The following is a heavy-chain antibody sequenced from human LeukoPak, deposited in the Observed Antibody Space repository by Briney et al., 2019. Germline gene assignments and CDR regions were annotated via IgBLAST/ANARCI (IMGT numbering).Heavy chain of an antibody. CDR1: GFTFSSYS. CDR2: ISSSSSYI. CDR3: AKGDYYYYYMDV. J-gene: IGHJ6*03. Sequence: PGGSLRLSCAASGFTFSSYSMNWVRQAPGKGLEWVSSISSSSSYIYYADSVKGRFTISRDNAKNSLYLQMNSLRAEDTAVYYCAKGDYYYYYMDVWGKGTTVTVSS. V-gene: IGHV3-21*01.